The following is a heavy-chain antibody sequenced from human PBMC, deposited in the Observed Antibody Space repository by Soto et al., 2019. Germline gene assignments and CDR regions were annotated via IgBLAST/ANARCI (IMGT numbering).Heavy chain of an antibody. CDR3: AREARCSGGNCHDNY. V-gene: IGHV3-33*01. Sequence: PGGSLRLSCAASGFTLSNYGMNWVRQAPGKGLEWVSVIWYDGSNKYYADSVKGRFTISRENSKNTLYLQMNSLRAEDTALYYCAREARCSGGNCHDNYWGQGTLVTVSS. J-gene: IGHJ4*02. CDR1: GFTLSNYG. CDR2: IWYDGSNK. D-gene: IGHD2-15*01.